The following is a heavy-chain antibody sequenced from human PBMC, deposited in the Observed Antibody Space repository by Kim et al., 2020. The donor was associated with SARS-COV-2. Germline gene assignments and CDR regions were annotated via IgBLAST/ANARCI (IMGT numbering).Heavy chain of an antibody. D-gene: IGHD4-17*01. CDR2: IYYTGLT. Sequence: SETLSLTCTVSGGSISSYYWTWIRQPPGKGLEWIGYIYYTGLTNYNPSLRSRVTISIYTSKTYFSLKLSSVTPADTAMYYCARIDDYGDYYFDYWGQGTL. CDR1: GGSISSYY. J-gene: IGHJ4*02. V-gene: IGHV4-59*01. CDR3: ARIDDYGDYYFDY.